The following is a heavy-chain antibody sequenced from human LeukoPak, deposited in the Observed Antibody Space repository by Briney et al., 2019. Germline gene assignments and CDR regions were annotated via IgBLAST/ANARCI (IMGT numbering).Heavy chain of an antibody. CDR2: MTATSNTF. D-gene: IGHD5-12*01. Sequence: SGGSLRLSCEVSGFTFSSYSMTWVRQVPGKGLEWIAYMTATSNTFYYADSVKGRFTISRDNARNSLFLQMNSLTVEDTAVYYCVRSLSGYDPLSAFWGQGTLVTVSS. CDR1: GFTFSSYS. J-gene: IGHJ1*01. CDR3: VRSLSGYDPLSAF. V-gene: IGHV3-48*04.